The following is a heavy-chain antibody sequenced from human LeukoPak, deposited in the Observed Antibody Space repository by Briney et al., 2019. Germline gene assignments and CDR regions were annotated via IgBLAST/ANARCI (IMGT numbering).Heavy chain of an antibody. J-gene: IGHJ5*02. CDR2: MHYDGRNI. V-gene: IGHV3-30*02. CDR3: AKVTMGDVWFDP. D-gene: IGHD3-16*01. Sequence: PGGSLRLSCAASGFTFSSYELNWVRQAPGKGLEWVAFMHYDGRNILYADSVKGRFSISTDNSKNMVYLQMSSLRAEDTAVYYCAKVTMGDVWFDPWGQRTLVTVSS. CDR1: GFTFSSYE.